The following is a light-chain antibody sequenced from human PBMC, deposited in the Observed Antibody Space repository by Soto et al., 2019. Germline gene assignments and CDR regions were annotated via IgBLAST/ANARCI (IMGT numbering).Light chain of an antibody. J-gene: IGLJ1*01. CDR3: SSYAGSNTYV. V-gene: IGLV2-8*01. Sequence: QSALTQPPSASGSPGRSVTISCTATSSDVGTFHYVSWYQQHPGKAPKLLIFEVSQRPSGIPDGFSGSKSGNTASLKVSGLRADDEADYYCSSYAGSNTYVFGTGTKLTVL. CDR1: SSDVGTFHY. CDR2: EVS.